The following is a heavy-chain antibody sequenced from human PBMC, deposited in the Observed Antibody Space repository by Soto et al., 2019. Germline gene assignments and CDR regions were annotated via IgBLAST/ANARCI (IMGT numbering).Heavy chain of an antibody. CDR2: IYYSGST. CDR3: ARPTTSAFDI. Sequence: SQTLSLTCTLSGGSISSYYCSWIRQPPGKGLEWIGYIYYSGSTNYNPSLKSRVTISVDTSKNQFSLKLSSVTAADTAVYYCARPTTSAFDIWGQGKRVTVSS. D-gene: IGHD4-4*01. J-gene: IGHJ3*02. CDR1: GGSISSYY. V-gene: IGHV4-59*08.